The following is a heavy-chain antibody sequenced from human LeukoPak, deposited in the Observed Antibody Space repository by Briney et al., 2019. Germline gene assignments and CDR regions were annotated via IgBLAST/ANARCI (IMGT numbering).Heavy chain of an antibody. J-gene: IGHJ4*02. CDR2: IKGDGSEI. CDR3: ARLYCPGPCHSYFVY. D-gene: IGHD3-16*01. CDR1: GFTFSTYF. V-gene: IGHV3-7*01. Sequence: GGSLRLSCAASGFTFSTYFMSWVRQAPGKGLEWVASIKGDGSEIYYVDSVKGRFTISRDNAKNSLYLQMNSLRADDTAVYFCARLYCPGPCHSYFVYWGQGTLVTVSS.